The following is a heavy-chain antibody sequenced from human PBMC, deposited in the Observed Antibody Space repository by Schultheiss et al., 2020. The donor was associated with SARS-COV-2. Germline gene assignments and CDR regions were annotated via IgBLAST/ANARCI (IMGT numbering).Heavy chain of an antibody. V-gene: IGHV3-74*01. CDR3: ARGRDTSGYSALDI. CDR2: INSDGSST. J-gene: IGHJ3*02. Sequence: GGSLRLSCAASGFTFSSYWMHWVRQAPGKGLVWVSRINSDGSSTTYADSVKGRFTISRDNAKNTLYLQMNSLRVEDTAVYYCARGRDTSGYSALDIWGQGTMVTVSS. CDR1: GFTFSSYW. D-gene: IGHD3-22*01.